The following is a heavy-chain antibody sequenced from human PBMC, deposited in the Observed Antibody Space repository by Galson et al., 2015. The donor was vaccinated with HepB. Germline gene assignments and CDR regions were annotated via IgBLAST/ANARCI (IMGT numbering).Heavy chain of an antibody. J-gene: IGHJ6*03. CDR3: ARVRYPVYYMDV. D-gene: IGHD3-9*01. V-gene: IGHV3-11*01. CDR2: ISSSGSII. Sequence: SLRLSCAASGFTFSDHYMSWIRQAPGKGLECVSYISSSGSIISYADSVRGRFTISRDNAKNSLYLQMNSLRAEDTAVYYCARVRYPVYYMDVWGKGTTVTVSS. CDR1: GFTFSDHY.